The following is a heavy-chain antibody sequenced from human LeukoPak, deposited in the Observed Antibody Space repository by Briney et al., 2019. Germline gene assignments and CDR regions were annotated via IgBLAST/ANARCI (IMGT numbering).Heavy chain of an antibody. CDR3: ARHADSSGYPYAFDI. CDR2: IYYSGST. Sequence: SETLSLTCTVSGGSISSSSYYWGWIRQPPGKGLEWIGSIYYSGSTYYNPSLKSRVTISVDTSKNQFSLKLSSVTAADTAVYYCARHADSSGYPYAFDIWGQGTMVTVSP. CDR1: GGSISSSSYY. J-gene: IGHJ3*02. V-gene: IGHV4-39*01. D-gene: IGHD3-22*01.